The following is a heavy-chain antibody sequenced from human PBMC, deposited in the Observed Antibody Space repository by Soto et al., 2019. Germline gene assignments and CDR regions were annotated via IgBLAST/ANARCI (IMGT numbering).Heavy chain of an antibody. V-gene: IGHV1-18*04. CDR3: ARDLIAVRPGWFDP. CDR1: GYTFTTYG. Sequence: QVQLVQSGAEVKKPGASVKVSCEAFGYTFTTYGISWVRQAPGQGLEWMGWISAYNGNTNYAQKLQGTDTMTTDTSTSTAYMELRSLRSDDTAVYYCARDLIAVRPGWFDPWGKGTLVTVSS. D-gene: IGHD6-6*01. CDR2: ISAYNGNT. J-gene: IGHJ5*02.